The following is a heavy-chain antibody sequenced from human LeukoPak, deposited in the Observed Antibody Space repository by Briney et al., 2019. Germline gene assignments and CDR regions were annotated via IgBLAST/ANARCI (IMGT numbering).Heavy chain of an antibody. CDR1: GFTLSDHY. J-gene: IGHJ4*02. CDR3: ARGLTYYYDSSGHYYLDY. CDR2: TRSKANSYTS. Sequence: GGSLRLSCAASGFTLSDHYMDWVRQGPGKGLEWVGRTRSKANSYTSEYAASVKGRFTISRDDSKNSLYLQMNSLKTEDTAVYYCARGLTYYYDSSGHYYLDYWGQGTLVTVSS. V-gene: IGHV3-72*01. D-gene: IGHD3-22*01.